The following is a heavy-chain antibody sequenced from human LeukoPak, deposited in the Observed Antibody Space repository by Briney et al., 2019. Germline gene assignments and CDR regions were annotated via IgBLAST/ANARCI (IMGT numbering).Heavy chain of an antibody. J-gene: IGHJ4*02. D-gene: IGHD5-24*01. V-gene: IGHV4-59*01. CDR1: GGSISSYY. CDR3: ASTMATISCFDY. CDR2: IYYSGST. Sequence: SETLSLTCTVSGGSISSYYWSWIRQPPGKGLEWIGYIYYSGSTNYNPSLKSRVTISVDTSKNQFSLKLSSVTAADTAVYYCASTMATISCFDYWGQGTLVTVSS.